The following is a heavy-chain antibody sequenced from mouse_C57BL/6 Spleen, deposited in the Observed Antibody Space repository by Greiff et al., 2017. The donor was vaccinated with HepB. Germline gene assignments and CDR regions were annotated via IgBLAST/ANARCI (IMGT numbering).Heavy chain of an antibody. D-gene: IGHD2-5*01. Sequence: EVQLQQSGPELVKPGASVKISCKASGYTFTDYYMNWVKQSHGKSLEWIGDINPNNGGTSYNQKFKGKATLTVDKSSSTAYMELRSLTSEDSAVYYCARGHYSNRYYFDYWGQGTTLTVSS. J-gene: IGHJ2*01. CDR2: INPNNGGT. CDR1: GYTFTDYY. CDR3: ARGHYSNRYYFDY. V-gene: IGHV1-26*01.